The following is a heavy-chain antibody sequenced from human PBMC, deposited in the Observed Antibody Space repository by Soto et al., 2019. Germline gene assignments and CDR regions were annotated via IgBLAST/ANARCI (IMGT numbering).Heavy chain of an antibody. J-gene: IGHJ6*02. CDR1: GFTFSSYS. Sequence: KTGGSLRLSCAASGFTFSSYSMNWVRQAPGKGLEWVSSISSSSSYIYYADSVKGRFTISRDNAKNSLYLQMNSLRAEDTAVYYCARDTAGDYYYYGMDVWGQGTTVTVSS. D-gene: IGHD4-17*01. CDR3: ARDTAGDYYYYGMDV. CDR2: ISSSSSYI. V-gene: IGHV3-21*01.